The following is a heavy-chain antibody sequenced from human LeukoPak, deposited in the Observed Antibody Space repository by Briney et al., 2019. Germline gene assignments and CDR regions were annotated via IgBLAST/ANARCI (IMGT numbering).Heavy chain of an antibody. CDR1: GFTFSSYG. D-gene: IGHD4-17*01. J-gene: IGHJ4*02. Sequence: GGSLRLSCAASGFTFSSYGIHWVRQAPDKGLEWVALISYDGSNKYYADSVKGRFTISRDNSKNTLYLRMNSLRAEDTAVYYCAKAASTVTTRRTDYWGQGTLVTVSS. CDR2: ISYDGSNK. V-gene: IGHV3-30*18. CDR3: AKAASTVTTRRTDY.